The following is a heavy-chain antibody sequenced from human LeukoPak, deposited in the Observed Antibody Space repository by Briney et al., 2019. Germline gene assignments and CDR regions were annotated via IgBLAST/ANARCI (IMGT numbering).Heavy chain of an antibody. CDR3: AKDHSSGWEGDPPEDY. J-gene: IGHJ4*02. D-gene: IGHD6-19*01. V-gene: IGHV3-30*02. Sequence: PGGSLRLSCAASGFTFSNYGMHWVRQAPGKGLEWVAFIRYDGSNKFYADSVRGRFTISRDNSKNTLYLQMNSLRAEDTAVYYCAKDHSSGWEGDPPEDYWGQGTLVTVSS. CDR2: IRYDGSNK. CDR1: GFTFSNYG.